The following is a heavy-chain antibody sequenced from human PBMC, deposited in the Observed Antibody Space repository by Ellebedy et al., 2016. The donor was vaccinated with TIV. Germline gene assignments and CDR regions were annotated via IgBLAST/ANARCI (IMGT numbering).Heavy chain of an antibody. D-gene: IGHD3-22*01. CDR1: GYTFTGYY. CDR2: INPNSGGT. V-gene: IGHV1-2*02. Sequence: ASVKVSCXASGYTFTGYYMHWMRQAPGQGLEWMGWINPNSGGTYYAQKFQDRVTMTGDTSISTTYMELSRLRSDDTAVYFCASCYESSGYYGSWGQGTLVTVSS. J-gene: IGHJ5*01. CDR3: ASCYESSGYYGS.